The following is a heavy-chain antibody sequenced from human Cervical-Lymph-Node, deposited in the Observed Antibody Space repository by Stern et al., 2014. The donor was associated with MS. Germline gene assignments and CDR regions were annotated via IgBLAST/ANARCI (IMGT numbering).Heavy chain of an antibody. Sequence: EVQLVESGGALVQPGRSLRLSCAASGFTFDDYALHWVRQAPGTGLEWVSGISWNSGNIGYADAVKGRFTISRDNAKNYLFLQMDSLGPDDTALYYCAKDISIAARTHCFDSWGKGTLVTVSS. CDR3: AKDISIAARTHCFDS. CDR2: ISWNSGNI. V-gene: IGHV3-9*01. CDR1: GFTFDDYA. J-gene: IGHJ4*02. D-gene: IGHD6-6*01.